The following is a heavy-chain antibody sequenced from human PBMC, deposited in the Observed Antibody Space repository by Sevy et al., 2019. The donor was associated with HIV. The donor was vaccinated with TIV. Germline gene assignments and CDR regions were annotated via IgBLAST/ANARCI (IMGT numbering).Heavy chain of an antibody. J-gene: IGHJ4*02. V-gene: IGHV1-24*01. CDR2: FDTEDGET. CDR3: ATNTDYGDSDY. CDR1: GYTLTELS. D-gene: IGHD4-17*01. Sequence: ASVKVSCKVSGYTLTELSMHWVRQAPGKGLEWMGSFDTEDGETLFAQKFQGRVTMTEETSTDTAYMELSSRRSEDTAVYYCATNTDYGDSDYWGQGTLVTVSS.